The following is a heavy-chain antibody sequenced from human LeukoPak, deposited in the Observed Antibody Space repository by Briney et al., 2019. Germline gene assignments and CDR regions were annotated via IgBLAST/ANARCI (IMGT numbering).Heavy chain of an antibody. V-gene: IGHV4-59*01. D-gene: IGHD5-18*01. Sequence: SETLSLTCTVSGGSISSYYWSWIRQPPGKGLEWIGYIYYSGSTNYNPSLKSRVTISADTSKNQFSLKLSSVTAADTAVYYCARAPVGYGYYFDYWGQGTLVTVSS. CDR2: IYYSGST. J-gene: IGHJ4*02. CDR3: ARAPVGYGYYFDY. CDR1: GGSISSYY.